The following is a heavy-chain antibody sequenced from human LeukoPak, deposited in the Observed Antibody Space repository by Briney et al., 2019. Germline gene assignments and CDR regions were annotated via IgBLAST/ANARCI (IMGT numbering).Heavy chain of an antibody. Sequence: ASVKVSCKASGYTFTTYSITWVRQAPGQGLEWMGWISAYNGNAKYAQRVQGRVTMATDTSTSTAYMELSSLRSEDTAVYYCARAAGFDYWGQGTLVTVSS. CDR3: ARAAGFDY. CDR2: ISAYNGNA. D-gene: IGHD6-13*01. CDR1: GYTFTTYS. J-gene: IGHJ4*02. V-gene: IGHV1-18*01.